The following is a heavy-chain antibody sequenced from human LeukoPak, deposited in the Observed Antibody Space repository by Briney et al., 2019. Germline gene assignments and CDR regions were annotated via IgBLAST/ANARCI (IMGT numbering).Heavy chain of an antibody. V-gene: IGHV3-74*01. CDR3: ARGSSWPDY. Sequence: GGSLRLSCAASGFTVSGSWMHWVRQAPGKGLVWVSRINTDGSSTTYADSVKGRFTIPRDNANNTLYLQMSSLRGEDTAVYYCARGSSWPDYWGQGTLVTVSS. D-gene: IGHD6-13*01. J-gene: IGHJ4*02. CDR1: GFTVSGSW. CDR2: INTDGSST.